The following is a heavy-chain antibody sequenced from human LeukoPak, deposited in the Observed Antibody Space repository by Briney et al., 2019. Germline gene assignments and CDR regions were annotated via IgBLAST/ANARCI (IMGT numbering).Heavy chain of an antibody. V-gene: IGHV1-8*01. CDR2: MNPNSGNT. J-gene: IGHJ5*02. CDR1: AYTFTSYN. CDR3: ARGVTWTNWCDP. D-gene: IGHD3-16*01. Sequence: ASVKVSCKASAYTFTSYNINWVRQATGQGLGWMGWMNPNSGNTGCAQKFQGRVTMTRNTSISTAYMELSSLRSEDTAVYYCARGVTWTNWCDPWGQGTLVTVSS.